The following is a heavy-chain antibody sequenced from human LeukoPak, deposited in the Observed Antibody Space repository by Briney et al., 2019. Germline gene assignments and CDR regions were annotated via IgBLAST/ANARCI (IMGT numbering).Heavy chain of an antibody. D-gene: IGHD1-26*01. CDR3: AGGRRFSGSYYGY. CDR1: GGSFSSYY. Sequence: PSETLSLTCAVYGGSFSSYYWSWIRRPAGKGLEWIGRLYTSGSTNYNPSLKSRVSISVDTSKNQFSLKLSSVTAADTAVYYCAGGRRFSGSYYGYWGQGTLVTVSS. V-gene: IGHV4-59*10. J-gene: IGHJ4*02. CDR2: LYTSGST.